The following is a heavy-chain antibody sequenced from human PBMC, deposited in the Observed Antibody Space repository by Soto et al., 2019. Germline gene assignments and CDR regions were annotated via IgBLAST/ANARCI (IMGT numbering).Heavy chain of an antibody. CDR3: ARSYRRYCSGVICYSYYYYYMDV. Sequence: SETLSLTCTVSGGSISSYYWSWIRQPPGKGLEWIGYIYYSGSTNYNPSLKSRVTISVDTSKNQFSLKLSSVTAADTAVYYCARSYRRYCSGVICYSYYYYYMDVWGKGTTVTVSS. V-gene: IGHV4-59*01. CDR2: IYYSGST. J-gene: IGHJ6*03. CDR1: GGSISSYY. D-gene: IGHD2-15*01.